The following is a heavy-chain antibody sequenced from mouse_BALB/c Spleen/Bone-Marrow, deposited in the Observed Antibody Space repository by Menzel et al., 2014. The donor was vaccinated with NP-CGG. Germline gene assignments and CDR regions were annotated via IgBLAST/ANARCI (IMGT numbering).Heavy chain of an antibody. CDR3: ARWYRDPHFAMDY. CDR2: IYPGDGDT. Sequence: VHLVESGAELVRPGSSVKISCKASGYAFSSYWMNWVKQRPGQGLEWIGQIYPGDGDTNYNGNFKGKATLTADKSSSTAYMQLSSLTSEDSAVYFCARWYRDPHFAMDYWGPGTSVTVSS. CDR1: GYAFSSYW. D-gene: IGHD2-14*01. J-gene: IGHJ4*01. V-gene: IGHV1-80*01.